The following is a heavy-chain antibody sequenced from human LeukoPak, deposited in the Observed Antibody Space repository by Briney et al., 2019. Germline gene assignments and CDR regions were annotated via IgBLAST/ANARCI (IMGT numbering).Heavy chain of an antibody. D-gene: IGHD2-15*01. V-gene: IGHV3-53*01. CDR3: AKSGGSSCYSAIEY. Sequence: GGSLRLSCAASGFTVSSTYMTWVRQAPGKGLEWVSVIYSGGSTYYADSVKGRFTISRDNSKNTLYLQMDSLRVEDTAVYYCAKSGGSSCYSAIEYWGQGTLVTVSS. CDR1: GFTVSSTY. J-gene: IGHJ4*02. CDR2: IYSGGST.